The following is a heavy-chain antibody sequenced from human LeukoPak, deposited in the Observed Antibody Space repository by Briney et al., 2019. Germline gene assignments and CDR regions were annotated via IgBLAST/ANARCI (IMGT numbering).Heavy chain of an antibody. CDR1: GFIFTDYW. CDR2: ISSSSSTI. D-gene: IGHD3-3*01. Sequence: PGGSLRLSCAASGFIFTDYWMNWVRQAPGKGLEWVSYISSSSSTIYYADSVKGRFTISRDNAKNSLYLQMNSLRAEDTAVYYCARMTYYDFWSGPSTTNPNAFDIWGQGTMVTVSS. J-gene: IGHJ3*02. CDR3: ARMTYYDFWSGPSTTNPNAFDI. V-gene: IGHV3-48*01.